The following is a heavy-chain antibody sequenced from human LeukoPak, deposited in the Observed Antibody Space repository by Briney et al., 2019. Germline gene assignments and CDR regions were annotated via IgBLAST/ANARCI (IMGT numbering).Heavy chain of an antibody. D-gene: IGHD3-22*01. J-gene: IGHJ4*02. Sequence: SETLSLTCAVYGGSFSGYYWSWIRQPPGKGLEWIGEINHSGSTNYNPSLKSRVTISVDTSKNEFSLKLSSVTAADTAVYYCASGYYYRGDYWGQGTLVTVSS. CDR1: GGSFSGYY. CDR2: INHSGST. CDR3: ASGYYYRGDY. V-gene: IGHV4-34*01.